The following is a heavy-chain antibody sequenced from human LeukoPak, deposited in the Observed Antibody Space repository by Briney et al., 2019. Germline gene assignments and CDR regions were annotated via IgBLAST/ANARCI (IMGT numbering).Heavy chain of an antibody. V-gene: IGHV3-23*01. CDR2: ISGSGGST. CDR3: AKDFPYYYDTSGYYQDS. J-gene: IGHJ4*02. Sequence: GGSLRLSCAASGFTFDDYGMSWVRQAPGKGLEWVSGISGSGGSTYYADSVKGRFTISRDNSKNTLYLQMNSLRAEDTAVYYCAKDFPYYYDTSGYYQDSWGQGTLVTVSS. D-gene: IGHD3-22*01. CDR1: GFTFDDYG.